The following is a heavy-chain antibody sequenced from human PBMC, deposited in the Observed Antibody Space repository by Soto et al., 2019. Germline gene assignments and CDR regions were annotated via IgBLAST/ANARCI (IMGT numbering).Heavy chain of an antibody. Sequence: EVQVVESGGTLVKPGGSLRLACEGTGYIFSAYGMNWVRQAPGKGLEWVSNIGSDGTITTYAESVRGRFTVSRDNAKNSVYLQMNNLRHEDTDVYYGARDLRTNWGQGTLVSVSS. V-gene: IGHV3-48*02. CDR2: IGSDGTIT. CDR1: GYIFSAYG. CDR3: ARDLRTN. J-gene: IGHJ4*02.